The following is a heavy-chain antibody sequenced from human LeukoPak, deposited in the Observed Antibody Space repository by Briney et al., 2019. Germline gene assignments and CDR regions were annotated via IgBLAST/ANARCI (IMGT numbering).Heavy chain of an antibody. J-gene: IGHJ4*02. V-gene: IGHV4-59*12. D-gene: IGHD6-19*01. Sequence: SETLSLTCTVSGGSISSYYWSWIRQPPGKGLEWIGYIFYSGSTNYNPSLKSRVTISVDTSKNQFSLKLSSVTAADTAVYYCASRQRQWLVHRYFDYWGQGTLVTVSS. CDR1: GGSISSYY. CDR2: IFYSGST. CDR3: ASRQRQWLVHRYFDY.